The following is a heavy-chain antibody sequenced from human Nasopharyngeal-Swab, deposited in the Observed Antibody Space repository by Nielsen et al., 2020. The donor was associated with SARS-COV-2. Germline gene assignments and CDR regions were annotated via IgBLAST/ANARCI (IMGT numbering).Heavy chain of an antibody. CDR3: ARGYCTGGVCYSRSGWFDP. J-gene: IGHJ5*02. V-gene: IGHV3-7*01. CDR2: IKQDGSNK. D-gene: IGHD2-8*02. CDR1: GFTFSSDW. Sequence: GESLKISCAASGFTFSSDWMSWVRQAPGKGLEWVANIKQDGSNKYYADSVKGRFTISRDNSKNTLYLQMNSLRAEDTAVYYCARGYCTGGVCYSRSGWFDPWGQGTLVTVSS.